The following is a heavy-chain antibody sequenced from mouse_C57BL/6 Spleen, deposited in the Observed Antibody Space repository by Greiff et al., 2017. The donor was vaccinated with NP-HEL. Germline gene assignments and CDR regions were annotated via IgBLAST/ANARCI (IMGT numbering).Heavy chain of an antibody. CDR3: AREGGYGSLDY. D-gene: IGHD1-1*01. CDR2: INPGSGGT. CDR1: GYAFTNYL. V-gene: IGHV1-54*01. J-gene: IGHJ2*01. Sequence: QVQLQQSGAELVRPGTSVKVSCKASGYAFTNYLIEWVKQRPGQGLEWIGVINPGSGGTNYNEKFKGKATLTADKSSSTAYMQLSSLTSEDSAVYFCAREGGYGSLDYWGQGTTLTVSS.